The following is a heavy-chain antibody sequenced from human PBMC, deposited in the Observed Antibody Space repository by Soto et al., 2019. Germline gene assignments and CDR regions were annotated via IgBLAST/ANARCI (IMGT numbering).Heavy chain of an antibody. CDR2: ISAYNGNT. J-gene: IGHJ4*02. CDR3: ARDVSGSSDFDY. V-gene: IGHV1-18*04. Sequence: QVQLVQSGAEVKKPGASVKVSCKASVYTFTSYGISWVRQPPGQGLEWMGWISAYNGNTNYAQKLQGRVTMTTDTSTSTASMELRSLRSDDTAVYYCARDVSGSSDFDYWGQGTLVTVSS. D-gene: IGHD1-26*01. CDR1: VYTFTSYG.